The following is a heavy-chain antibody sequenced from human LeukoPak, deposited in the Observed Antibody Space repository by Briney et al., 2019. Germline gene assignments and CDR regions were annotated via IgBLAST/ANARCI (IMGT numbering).Heavy chain of an antibody. CDR2: INHSGST. Sequence: SETLSLTCAVYDGSFSGFYWSWIRRPPGKGLEWIGEINHSGSTNYNPSLKSRVTISVDTSKNQFSLKLSSVTAADTAVYYCARHQGVVDLWGRGSLVTVSS. CDR1: DGSFSGFY. V-gene: IGHV4-34*01. J-gene: IGHJ2*01. D-gene: IGHD3-3*01. CDR3: ARHQGVVDL.